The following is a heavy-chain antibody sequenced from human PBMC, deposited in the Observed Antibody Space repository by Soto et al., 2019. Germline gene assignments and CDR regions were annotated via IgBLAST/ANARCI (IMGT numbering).Heavy chain of an antibody. CDR2: ISYDGSNK. D-gene: IGHD6-19*01. J-gene: IGHJ2*01. CDR1: GFTFSSYA. V-gene: IGHV3-30-3*01. Sequence: QVQLVESGGGVVQPGRSLRLSCAASGFTFSSYAMHWVRQAPGKGLEWVAVISYDGSNKYYADSVKGRFTISRDNSKNTLYLQMNSLRAEDTAVYYCARDVAGYSSGWPDWYFDLWGRGTLVTVSS. CDR3: ARDVAGYSSGWPDWYFDL.